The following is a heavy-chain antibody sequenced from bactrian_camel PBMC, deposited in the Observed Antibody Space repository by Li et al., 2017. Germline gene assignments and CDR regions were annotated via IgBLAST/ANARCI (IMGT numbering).Heavy chain of an antibody. D-gene: IGHD2*01. J-gene: IGHJ4*01. V-gene: IGHV3S9*01. Sequence: VQLVESGGGSVEAGGSLRLSCVASGYTYSSYCMGWCRQVPGKEHEGVAAIQNDGNTTYRDSVKGRFTISRDNAKNTVYLQMNSLKSEDTALYYAASGTWLEEYIYWGQGTQVTVS. CDR2: IQNDGNT. CDR3: ASGTWLEEYIY. CDR1: GYTYSSYC.